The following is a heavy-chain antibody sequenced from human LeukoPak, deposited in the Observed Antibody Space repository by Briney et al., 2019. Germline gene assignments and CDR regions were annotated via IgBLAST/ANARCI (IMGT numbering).Heavy chain of an antibody. CDR1: GGSFSGYY. Sequence: PSETLSLTCAVYGGSFSGYYWSWIRQPPGKGLEWIGEINHSGSTNYNPSLKSRVTISVDTSKNHFSLNLRSVTAADTAVYYCARDDPRVGDTETDWGLGTLVTVSS. V-gene: IGHV4-34*01. D-gene: IGHD1-26*01. CDR3: ARDDPRVGDTETD. CDR2: INHSGST. J-gene: IGHJ4*02.